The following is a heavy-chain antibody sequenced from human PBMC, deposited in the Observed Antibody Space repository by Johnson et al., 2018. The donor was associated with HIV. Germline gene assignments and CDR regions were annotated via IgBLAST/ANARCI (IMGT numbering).Heavy chain of an antibody. D-gene: IGHD2-21*01. CDR2: ISHDGSNE. CDR3: AKGGGGGGDCYSGYDAFDI. J-gene: IGHJ3*02. Sequence: VQLVESGGGLVQPGGSLRLSCAASGFTFSSYPMHWVRQATGKGLEWVAVISHDGSNEYNADSVKGRFTISRDNSKNTVYLQMNSLRVEDTAVYYCAKGGGGGGDCYSGYDAFDIWGRGTMVTVSS. CDR1: GFTFSSYP. V-gene: IGHV3-30*04.